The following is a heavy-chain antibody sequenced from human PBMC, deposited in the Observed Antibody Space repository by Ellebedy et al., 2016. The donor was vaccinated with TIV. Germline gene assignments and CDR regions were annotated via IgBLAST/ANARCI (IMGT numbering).Heavy chain of an antibody. Sequence: AASVKVSCKASGYAFTHYGLHWVRQAPGQGLEWMAWINGGDGYPKYSWKFQGRVPFTRDTSATTAYMELSSLTSEDKAVYYCARTGDARGIDFWGQGTLVTVSS. D-gene: IGHD3-16*01. CDR1: GYAFTHYG. CDR3: ARTGDARGIDF. V-gene: IGHV1-3*01. J-gene: IGHJ4*02. CDR2: INGGDGYP.